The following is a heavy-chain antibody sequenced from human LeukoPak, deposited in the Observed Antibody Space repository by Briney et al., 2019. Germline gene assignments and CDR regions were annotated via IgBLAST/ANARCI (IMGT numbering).Heavy chain of an antibody. Sequence: PSETLSLTCAVSGFSISSGYFWAWVRRPPGKGPEWIGSIYHSGTTYYSPSLKSRVTISVDTSKNQFSLKLNSVTAADTAMYYCARLAVVEYTASRSNYFDYWGQGTLVSVSS. CDR1: GFSISSGYF. CDR3: ARLAVVEYTASRSNYFDY. V-gene: IGHV4-38-2*01. CDR2: IYHSGTT. J-gene: IGHJ4*02. D-gene: IGHD5-18*01.